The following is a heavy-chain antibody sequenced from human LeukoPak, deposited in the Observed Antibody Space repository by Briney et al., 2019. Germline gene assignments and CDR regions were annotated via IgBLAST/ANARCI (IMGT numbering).Heavy chain of an antibody. J-gene: IGHJ6*03. Sequence: ASVKVSCKASGYTFTSYVIHWVRQAPGQRLEWMGWINAGNGNTKYSQEFQDRVTITRDTSASTAYMELSSLRSEDMAVYYCARARYETRIWPKSRYNYYHYMDVWGKGTTVTVSS. CDR1: GYTFTSYV. CDR3: ARARYETRIWPKSRYNYYHYMDV. CDR2: INAGNGNT. V-gene: IGHV1-3*03. D-gene: IGHD3-3*01.